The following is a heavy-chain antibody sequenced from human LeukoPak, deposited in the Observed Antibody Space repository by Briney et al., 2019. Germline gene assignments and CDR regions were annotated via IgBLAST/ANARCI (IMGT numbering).Heavy chain of an antibody. CDR2: IIPIFGTA. Sequence: ASVKVSCKAPGGTFSSYAISWVRQAPGQGLEWMGGIIPIFGTANYAQKFQGRVTITADESTSTAYMELSSLRSEDTAVYYCARDGSLGGYGMDVWGQGTTVTVSS. V-gene: IGHV1-69*13. J-gene: IGHJ6*02. CDR1: GGTFSSYA. CDR3: ARDGSLGGYGMDV. D-gene: IGHD3-10*01.